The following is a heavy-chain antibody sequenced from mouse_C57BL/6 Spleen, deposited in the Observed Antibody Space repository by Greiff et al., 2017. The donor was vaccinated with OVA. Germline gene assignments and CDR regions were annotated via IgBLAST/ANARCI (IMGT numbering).Heavy chain of an antibody. CDR2: IDPEDADT. J-gene: IGHJ2*01. D-gene: IGHD2-12*01. CDR1: GFNIKDYY. V-gene: IGHV14-1*01. Sequence: EVKLEESGAELVRPGASVKLSCTASGFNIKDYYMHWVKQRPEQGLEWIGRIDPEDADTEYAPKFQGKATMTADTSSNTAYLQLSSLTSEDTAVYYCTRYYYSYDGTSYFDYWGQGTTLTVSS. CDR3: TRYYYSYDGTSYFDY.